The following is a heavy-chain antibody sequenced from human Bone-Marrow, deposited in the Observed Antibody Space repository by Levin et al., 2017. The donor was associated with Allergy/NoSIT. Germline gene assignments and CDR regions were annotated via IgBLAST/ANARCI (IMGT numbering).Heavy chain of an antibody. D-gene: IGHD4-11*01. CDR2: IFYTGMT. J-gene: IGHJ5*02. CDR3: ARVGQGATQYFDA. CDR1: GDSIRSGKNY. Sequence: SETLSLTCTVSGDSIRSGKNYWSWIRQQPGRGLEWIGYIFYTGMTFENPSLKSRFTMSVDTSKNQFSLTVTSLTAADTAIYFCARVGQGATQYFDAWGQGTLVAVSS. V-gene: IGHV4-31*03.